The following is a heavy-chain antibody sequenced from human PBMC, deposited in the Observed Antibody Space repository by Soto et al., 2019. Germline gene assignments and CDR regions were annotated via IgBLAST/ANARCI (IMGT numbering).Heavy chain of an antibody. J-gene: IGHJ3*01. D-gene: IGHD4-4*01. V-gene: IGHV4-39*01. CDR3: ARHIPYDYSNYGSAFDV. CDR1: GGSISSSSYF. Sequence: SETLSLTCTVSGGSISSSSYFWGWIRQSPGKGLEWIGSFYYSGSTYYSPSLKSRVTISEDTSKNQFSLNLSSVTAADTAVYYCARHIPYDYSNYGSAFDVWGKGTRVTVS. CDR2: FYYSGST.